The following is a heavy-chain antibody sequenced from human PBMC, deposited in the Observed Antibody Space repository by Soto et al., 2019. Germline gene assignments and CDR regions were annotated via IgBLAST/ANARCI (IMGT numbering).Heavy chain of an antibody. Sequence: EVQLVESGGGLVQPGGSLRLSCAASGFIFSDYSMNWVRQAPGKGLEWISYITAGSSTIHYADSMKGRFTVSRDNAKNSLYLQMNNLRDEDTAVYYCAAIIFGSKDWGQGTLVTVSS. V-gene: IGHV3-48*02. D-gene: IGHD3-3*02. CDR1: GFIFSDYS. CDR2: ITAGSSTI. J-gene: IGHJ4*02. CDR3: AAIIFGSKD.